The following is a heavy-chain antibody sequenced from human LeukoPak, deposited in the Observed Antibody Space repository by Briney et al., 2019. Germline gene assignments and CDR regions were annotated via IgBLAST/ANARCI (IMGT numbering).Heavy chain of an antibody. J-gene: IGHJ4*02. CDR2: ISAYNGNT. D-gene: IGHD3-16*01. CDR1: GYTFTSYG. CDR3: ARVYDYVWGSCSD. V-gene: IGHV1-18*01. Sequence: ASGKVSCKASGYTFTSYGISWVRQAPGQGLEWMGWISAYNGNTNYAQKLQGRVTMTTDTSTSTAYVELRSLRSDDTAVYYCARVYDYVWGSCSDWGQGTLVTVSS.